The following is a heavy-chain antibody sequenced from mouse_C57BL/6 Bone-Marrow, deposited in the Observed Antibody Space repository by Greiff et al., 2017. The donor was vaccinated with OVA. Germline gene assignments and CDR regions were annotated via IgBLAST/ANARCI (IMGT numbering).Heavy chain of an antibody. J-gene: IGHJ2*01. Sequence: QVQLQQSGAELVRPGASVTLSCKASGYTFTDYEMHWVKQTPVHGLEWIGAIDPETGGTAYNQKFKGKAILTADKSSSTAYMELRSLTSEDSAVYYCTRSYSNYGDFGCWGQGTTLTVSS. V-gene: IGHV1-15*01. CDR1: GYTFTDYE. D-gene: IGHD2-5*01. CDR3: TRSYSNYGDFGC. CDR2: IDPETGGT.